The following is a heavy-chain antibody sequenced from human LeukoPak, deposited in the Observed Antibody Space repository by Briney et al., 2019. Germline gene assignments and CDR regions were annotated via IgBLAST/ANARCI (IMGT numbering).Heavy chain of an antibody. Sequence: PGGSLRLSCAASGFTFSSYNMNWDRQAPGKGLEWVSSISYSSRARYYADSVKGRFTISRDNFKDSLYLQMDSLRAEDTAVYYCARAYCSSTSCFGWGQGTLVTVSS. J-gene: IGHJ4*02. D-gene: IGHD2-2*01. CDR1: GFTFSSYN. CDR2: ISYSSRAR. CDR3: ARAYCSSTSCFG. V-gene: IGHV3-48*01.